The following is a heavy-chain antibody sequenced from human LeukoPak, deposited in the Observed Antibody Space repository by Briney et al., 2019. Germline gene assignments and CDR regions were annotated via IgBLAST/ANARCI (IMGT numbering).Heavy chain of an antibody. V-gene: IGHV4-34*01. CDR2: INHSGST. CDR1: GGSFSGYY. Sequence: LETLSLTCAVYGGSFSGYYWSWIRQPPGKGLEWIGEINHSGSTNYNPSLKSRVTISVDMSKNQFSLKLSSVTAADTAVYYCARGFYDSSGYSYWGQGTLVTVSS. D-gene: IGHD3-22*01. J-gene: IGHJ4*02. CDR3: ARGFYDSSGYSY.